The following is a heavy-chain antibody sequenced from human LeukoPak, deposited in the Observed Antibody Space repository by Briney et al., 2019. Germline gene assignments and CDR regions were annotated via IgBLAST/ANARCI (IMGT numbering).Heavy chain of an antibody. D-gene: IGHD3-10*01. CDR1: GASIDSYY. CDR2: IYYSGTT. J-gene: IGHJ4*02. V-gene: IGHV4-59*01. Sequence: SETLSLTCTISGASIDSYYWSWIRQPPGKGLEWIGYIYYSGTTNYNPSLKRRVTISVDTSKNQFSLKLSSVTAADTAVYYCARGGPYGSGSYYFDYWGQGTLVTVSS. CDR3: ARGGPYGSGSYYFDY.